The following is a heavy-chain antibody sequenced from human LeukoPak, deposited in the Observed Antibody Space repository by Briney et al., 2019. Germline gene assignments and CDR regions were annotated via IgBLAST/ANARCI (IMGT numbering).Heavy chain of an antibody. J-gene: IGHJ4*02. Sequence: GGSLRLSCAASGFTFSSYAMSWVRQAPGKGLEWVSAISGSGGSTYYADSVKGRFSISRDHSENTLYLQMNDLRVDDTAVYYCARDFARSQHSTPLAFDSWGQGTLVIVSS. V-gene: IGHV3-23*01. CDR3: ARDFARSQHSTPLAFDS. D-gene: IGHD2-15*01. CDR1: GFTFSSYA. CDR2: ISGSGGST.